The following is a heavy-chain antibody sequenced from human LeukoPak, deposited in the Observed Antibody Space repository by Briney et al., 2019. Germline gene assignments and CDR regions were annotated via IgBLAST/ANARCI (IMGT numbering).Heavy chain of an antibody. Sequence: SETLSLTCTVSGGSISTYYWSWIRQPPGKGLDWIGSFYYTGSTNYNPSLRSRVTISLDTSKNQISLRLGSVTAADTAVYYCARGGNALDYWGQGTLVTVSS. J-gene: IGHJ4*02. CDR1: GGSISTYY. CDR3: ARGGNALDY. V-gene: IGHV4-59*01. D-gene: IGHD4-23*01. CDR2: FYYTGST.